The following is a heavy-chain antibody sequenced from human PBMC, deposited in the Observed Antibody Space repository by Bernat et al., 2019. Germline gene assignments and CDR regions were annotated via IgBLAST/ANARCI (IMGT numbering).Heavy chain of an antibody. D-gene: IGHD2-15*01. J-gene: IGHJ4*02. CDR3: VRDAGYCSGGSCYNLFDS. Sequence: EVQLVESGGGLVQPGGSLRLSCAASGSTFSDHYMDWVRQAPGKGLEWISRIRNKPNSYTTEYAASVKGRFTISRDDSKNSLYLQMNSLKTEDTAVYYCVRDAGYCSGGSCYNLFDSWCQGTLVTVSS. CDR1: GSTFSDHY. CDR2: IRNKPNSYTT. V-gene: IGHV3-72*01.